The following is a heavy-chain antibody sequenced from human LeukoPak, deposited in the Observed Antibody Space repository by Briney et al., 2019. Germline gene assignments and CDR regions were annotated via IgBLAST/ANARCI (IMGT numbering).Heavy chain of an antibody. J-gene: IGHJ4*02. V-gene: IGHV1-46*01. CDR2: INPSGGST. D-gene: IGHD6-19*01. CDR1: GGTFSSYA. CDR3: ARDLEGIAVAGTSPPGEYGY. Sequence: ASVKVSCKASGGTFSSYAISWVRQAPGQGLEWMGIINPSGGSTSYAQKFQGRVTMTRDMSTSTVYMELSSLRSEDTAVYYCARDLEGIAVAGTSPPGEYGYWGQGTLVTVSS.